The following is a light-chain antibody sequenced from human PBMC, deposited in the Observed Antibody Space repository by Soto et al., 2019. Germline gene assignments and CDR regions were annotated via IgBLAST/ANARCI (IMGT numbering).Light chain of an antibody. CDR2: STN. CDR1: SGSVSTSYY. J-gene: IGLJ3*02. V-gene: IGLV8-61*01. CDR3: VLYMGSGIWV. Sequence: QAVVTQEPSFSVSPGGTVTLTCGLSSGSVSTSYYPTWYQQTPGQAPRTLIYSTNTRSSGVPDRFSGSIVGNKAALTITGAQADDESAYYCVLYMGSGIWVFGGGTQLTVL.